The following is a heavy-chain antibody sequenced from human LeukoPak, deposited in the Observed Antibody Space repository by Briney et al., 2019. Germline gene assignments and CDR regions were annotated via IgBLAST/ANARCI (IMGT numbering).Heavy chain of an antibody. CDR3: ARPINSGNYLGAFDI. V-gene: IGHV1-2*02. D-gene: IGHD1-26*01. CDR1: GYTFTDYY. CDR2: INPNSGGT. J-gene: IGHJ3*02. Sequence: GASVKVSCKTSGYTFTDYYMHWVRQAPGQGLEWMGWINPNSGGTDYAQKFQGRVTMTRDTSISTAYMELSRLRSDDTAGYYCARPINSGNYLGAFDIWGQGTVVTVSS.